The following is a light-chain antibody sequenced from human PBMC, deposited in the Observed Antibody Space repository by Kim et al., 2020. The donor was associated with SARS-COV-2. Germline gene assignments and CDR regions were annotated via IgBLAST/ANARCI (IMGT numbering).Light chain of an antibody. Sequence: VSPGERATLACRASQSVSSNLAWYQQKPGQAPRLLIYGASTRATGFPARFSGSGSGTEFTLTISSLQSEDFAVYYCHQYNNWARYTFGQGTKLEI. V-gene: IGKV3-15*01. CDR1: QSVSSN. CDR3: HQYNNWARYT. J-gene: IGKJ2*01. CDR2: GAS.